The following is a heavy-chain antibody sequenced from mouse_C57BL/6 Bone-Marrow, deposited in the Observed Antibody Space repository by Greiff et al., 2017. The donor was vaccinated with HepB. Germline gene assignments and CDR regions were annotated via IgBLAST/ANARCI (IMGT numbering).Heavy chain of an antibody. Sequence: EVQGVESGAELVRPGASVKLSCTASGFNIKDYYMHWVKQRPEQGLEWIGRIDPEDGDTEYAPKFQGKATMTADTSSNTAYLQLSSLTSEDTAVYYCTPYYYGSSYVGYWGQGTTLTVSS. V-gene: IGHV14-1*01. CDR1: GFNIKDYY. CDR2: IDPEDGDT. J-gene: IGHJ2*01. CDR3: TPYYYGSSYVGY. D-gene: IGHD1-1*01.